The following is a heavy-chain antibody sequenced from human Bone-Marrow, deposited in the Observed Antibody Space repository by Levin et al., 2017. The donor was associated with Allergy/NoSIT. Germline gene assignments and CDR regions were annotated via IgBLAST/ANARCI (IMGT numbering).Heavy chain of an antibody. CDR2: INSDGSST. Sequence: GGSLRLSCAASGFTFSSYWMHWVRQAPGKGLVWVSRINSDGSSTSYADSVKGRFTISRDNAKNTLYLQMNSLRAEDTAVYYCARSGLCCSGGSCYPNYLVDAFDILGQGTMVTVSS. CDR1: GFTFSSYW. V-gene: IGHV3-74*01. D-gene: IGHD2-15*01. J-gene: IGHJ3*02. CDR3: ARSGLCCSGGSCYPNYLVDAFDI.